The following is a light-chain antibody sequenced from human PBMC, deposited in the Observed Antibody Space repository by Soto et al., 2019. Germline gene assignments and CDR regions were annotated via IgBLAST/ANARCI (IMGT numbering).Light chain of an antibody. CDR2: DAS. CDR1: QSVGSY. CDR3: QQRSSCPT. Sequence: EIVLTQSPVTLSLSPGERATLSCRASQSVGSYLVWYQQKPGQAPRLLIFDASTRATDIPDRFSGSGSGTDFTLTMSSLEPEDFAIYYCQQRSSCPTFGGGTRVEI. J-gene: IGKJ4*01. V-gene: IGKV3-11*01.